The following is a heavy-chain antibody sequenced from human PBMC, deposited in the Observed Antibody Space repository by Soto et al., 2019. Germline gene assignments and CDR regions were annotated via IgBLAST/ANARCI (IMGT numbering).Heavy chain of an antibody. D-gene: IGHD6-19*01. V-gene: IGHV3-23*01. CDR3: ARRTSGWYLDY. CDR1: GFTFSSYA. J-gene: IGHJ4*02. Sequence: EVQLLESGGGLVQPGGSLRLSCAASGFTFSSYAMSWVRQAPGKGLEWVSVISGSGGGAYYAVSVKGRFTISRDNSKNTLYLQMNSLRAEDTAVYYCARRTSGWYLDYWGQGTLVTVSS. CDR2: ISGSGGGA.